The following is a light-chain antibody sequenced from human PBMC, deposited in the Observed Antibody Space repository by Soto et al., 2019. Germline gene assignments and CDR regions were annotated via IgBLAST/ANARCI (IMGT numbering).Light chain of an antibody. CDR3: QKYKSAPWT. CDR1: QGISNY. Sequence: DIQMTQFPSSMSASVGDRVTITCRASQGISNYLDWYQQNPVKVPKLLIYAASTLQSGVPSRFSGSRSGTDFTITISSLQPENVATWNCQKYKSAPWTLGQGNKGEIK. J-gene: IGKJ1*01. V-gene: IGKV1-27*01. CDR2: AAS.